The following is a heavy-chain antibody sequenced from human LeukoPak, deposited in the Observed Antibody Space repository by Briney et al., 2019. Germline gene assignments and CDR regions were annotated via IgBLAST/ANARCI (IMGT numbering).Heavy chain of an antibody. V-gene: IGHV3-30*19. D-gene: IGHD6-19*01. Sequence: PGGSLRLSCAASGFTFRSYGMHWVRQAPGKGLEWVAVISYDGSNKCYADSVKGRFTISRDNSKNTLYLQMNRLRAEDTAVYYCARAAGSGSPRFDYWGQGTLVTVSS. J-gene: IGHJ4*02. CDR2: ISYDGSNK. CDR1: GFTFRSYG. CDR3: ARAAGSGSPRFDY.